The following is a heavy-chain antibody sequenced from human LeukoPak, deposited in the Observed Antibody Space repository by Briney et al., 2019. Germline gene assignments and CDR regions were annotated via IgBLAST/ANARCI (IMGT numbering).Heavy chain of an antibody. CDR2: ISSSGSTI. Sequence: GGSLRLSCAVSGFTFSSYWMHWVRQAPGKGLEWVSYISSSGSTIYYADSVKGRFTISRDNAKTSLYLQMNSLRAEDTAVYYCARGQGYDFWSGYLEDYYYYYMDVLGKGTTVTVSS. V-gene: IGHV3-48*04. D-gene: IGHD3-3*01. J-gene: IGHJ6*03. CDR1: GFTFSSYW. CDR3: ARGQGYDFWSGYLEDYYYYYMDV.